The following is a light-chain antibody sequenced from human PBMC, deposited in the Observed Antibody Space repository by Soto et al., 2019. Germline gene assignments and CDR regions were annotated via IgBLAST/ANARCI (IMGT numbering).Light chain of an antibody. J-gene: IGKJ4*01. CDR3: QQYEDLPLT. CDR2: DAS. CDR1: QEINNY. Sequence: DLQLTQSPSSLSASVGDRVTITCQASQEINNYLNWYQQKPGKAPKLLIFDASSVETGVPSRFSGSGSGTHFTFTISSLEPEDIATYHCQQYEDLPLTFGGGTRVELK. V-gene: IGKV1-33*01.